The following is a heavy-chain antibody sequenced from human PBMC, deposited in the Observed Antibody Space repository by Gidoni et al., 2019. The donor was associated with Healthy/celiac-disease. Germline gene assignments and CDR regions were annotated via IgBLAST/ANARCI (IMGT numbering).Heavy chain of an antibody. CDR2: ISSNGGST. CDR1: GFTFSSYA. V-gene: IGHV3-64D*06. CDR3: VKDGGYYDSSGYYVRSDFGY. D-gene: IGHD3-22*01. J-gene: IGHJ4*02. Sequence: EVQLVESGGGLVQPGGSLRLSCSASGFTFSSYAMHWVRQAPGKGLEYVSAISSNGGSTYYADSVKGRFTISRDNSKNTLYLQMSSLRAEDTAVYYCVKDGGYYDSSGYYVRSDFGYWGQGTLVTVSS.